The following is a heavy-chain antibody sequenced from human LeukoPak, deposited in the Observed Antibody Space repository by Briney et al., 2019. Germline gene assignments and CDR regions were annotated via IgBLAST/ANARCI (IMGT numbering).Heavy chain of an antibody. CDR3: ARSPYYYDSSGYYYGWFDP. Sequence: GGSLRLSCAASGFTFSSYAMHWVRQAPGKGLEWVAAISYDGSSKYYADSVKGRFTISRDNSKNTLYLQMNSLRAEDTAVYYCARSPYYYDSSGYYYGWFDPWGQGTLVTVSS. D-gene: IGHD3-22*01. J-gene: IGHJ5*02. V-gene: IGHV3-30*01. CDR1: GFTFSSYA. CDR2: ISYDGSSK.